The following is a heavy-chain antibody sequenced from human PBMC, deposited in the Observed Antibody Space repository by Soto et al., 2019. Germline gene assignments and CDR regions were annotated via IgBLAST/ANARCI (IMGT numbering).Heavy chain of an antibody. Sequence: PGGSLRLSCAASGFTFTSYGIHWVRQAPGKGLEWVAVISDDGNNKYYADSVKGRFTISRDNSKNTLYLQMNSLRAEDSAVHYSAKDFGSVSLVAVDYWGQATLLTV. V-gene: IGHV3-30*18. CDR1: GFTFTSYG. J-gene: IGHJ4*02. CDR3: AKDFGSVSLVAVDY. CDR2: ISDDGNNK. D-gene: IGHD2-15*01.